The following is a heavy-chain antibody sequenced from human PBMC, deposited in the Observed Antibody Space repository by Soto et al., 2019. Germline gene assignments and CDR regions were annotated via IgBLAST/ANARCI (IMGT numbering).Heavy chain of an antibody. J-gene: IGHJ4*02. CDR3: ATRGTQGRWLEFADY. V-gene: IGHV1-69*01. D-gene: IGHD5-12*01. CDR2: IIPISGRT. CDR1: GGTFSSLG. Sequence: QVQLVQSGAEVQRPGSSVKVSCEASGGTFSSLGFTWVRQAPGQGLEWMGGIIPISGRTTFAPKFLGRVTITADESTRTTYMELTALPSDDTAIYYCATRGTQGRWLEFADYWGQGTLVTVSS.